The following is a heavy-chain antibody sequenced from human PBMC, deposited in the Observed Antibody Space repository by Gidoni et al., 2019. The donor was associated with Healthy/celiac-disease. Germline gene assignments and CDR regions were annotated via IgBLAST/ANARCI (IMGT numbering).Heavy chain of an antibody. D-gene: IGHD1-1*01. V-gene: IGHV6-1*01. Sequence: QVQLQHSGPGLVKPSQTLSLTCSISVDSVSSNSAALNCIRQYQSRGLEWLGRTYYRSKWYNDYAVSVKSRITINPDTSKKQFSLQLNSVNPEDTAVYYCARAGGAGTRGGRWFDPWGQGTLVTVSS. CDR3: ARAGGAGTRGGRWFDP. J-gene: IGHJ5*02. CDR2: TYYRSKWYN. CDR1: VDSVSSNSAA.